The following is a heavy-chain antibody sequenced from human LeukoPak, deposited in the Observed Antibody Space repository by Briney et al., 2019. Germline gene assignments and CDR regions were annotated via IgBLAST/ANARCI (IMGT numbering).Heavy chain of an antibody. V-gene: IGHV4-4*09. CDR3: ARHPPNGFWIGYGSFDI. D-gene: IGHD3-3*01. CDR2: IYTSGST. CDR1: GGSLTDYN. Sequence: PSETLSLTCNVSGGSLTDYNWAWIRQAPGQGLERIGYIYTSGSTTYNPSLNSRVTISIDTSKSQFSLSLSSVTAADTAVYYCARHPPNGFWIGYGSFDIWGQGTMVTVSS. J-gene: IGHJ3*02.